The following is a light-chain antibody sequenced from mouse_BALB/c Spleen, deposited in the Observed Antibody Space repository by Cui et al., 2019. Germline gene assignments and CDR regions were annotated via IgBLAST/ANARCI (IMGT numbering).Light chain of an antibody. CDR1: QNVGTN. CDR3: QQYNSYPLYT. Sequence: DIVMTQSQKFMSTSVGDRVSVTCKASQNVGTNVAWYQQKPGQSPKALIYSASYRYSGVPDRFTGSGSGTDFTLTISNVQSEDLVEYFCQQYNSYPLYTFGGGTKLEIK. CDR2: SAS. J-gene: IGKJ2*01. V-gene: IGKV6-15*01.